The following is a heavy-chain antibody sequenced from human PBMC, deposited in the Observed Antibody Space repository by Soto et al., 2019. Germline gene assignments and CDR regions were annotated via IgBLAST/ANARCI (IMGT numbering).Heavy chain of an antibody. D-gene: IGHD5-18*01. CDR2: ISGSGGSE. V-gene: IGHV3-23*01. CDR1: GFTFTSYA. CDR3: AKGDTTMITDYYAMDV. J-gene: IGHJ6*02. Sequence: PWGSLRLSCAVSGFTFTSYAITCVRHSPWKGLEWVSAISGSGGSEFYADSVKGRFTISRDNSKNTLYLQMKSLRAEDTALYYCAKGDTTMITDYYAMDVWGQGTTVTVSS.